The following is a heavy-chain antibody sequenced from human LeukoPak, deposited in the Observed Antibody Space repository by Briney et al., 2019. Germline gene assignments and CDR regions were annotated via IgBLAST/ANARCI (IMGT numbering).Heavy chain of an antibody. Sequence: SETLSLTCAVSGGSISSSNWWSWVRQPPGKGLEWIGEIYHSGSTNYNPSLKSRVTISVDKSKNQFSLKLSSVTAADTAVYYCAREGGGYDYVWGSYRFYYFDYWGQGTLVTVSS. J-gene: IGHJ4*02. CDR3: AREGGGYDYVWGSYRFYYFDY. CDR2: IYHSGST. V-gene: IGHV4-4*02. CDR1: GGSISSSNW. D-gene: IGHD3-16*02.